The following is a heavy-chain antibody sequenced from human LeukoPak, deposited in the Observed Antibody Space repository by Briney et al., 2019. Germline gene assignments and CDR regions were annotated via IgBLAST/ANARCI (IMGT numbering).Heavy chain of an antibody. CDR1: GFTFSSYG. V-gene: IGHV3-23*01. CDR2: ISGSGGST. CDR3: ASGGSIAAAGTVAFDI. J-gene: IGHJ3*02. D-gene: IGHD6-13*01. Sequence: GGTLRLSCAASGFTFSSYGMSWVRQAPGKGLEWVSAISGSGGSTYYADSVKGRFTISRDNSKNTLYLQMNSLRAEDTAVYYCASGGSIAAAGTVAFDIWGQGTMVTVSS.